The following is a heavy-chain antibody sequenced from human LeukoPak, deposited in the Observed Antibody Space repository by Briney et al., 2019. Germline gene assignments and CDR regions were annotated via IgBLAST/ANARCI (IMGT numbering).Heavy chain of an antibody. D-gene: IGHD6-19*01. V-gene: IGHV1-18*01. CDR3: AGIAVVGTSYFDY. CDR2: ISVYNGNT. Sequence: GASVKVSCKASGYTFTSYGISWVRQAPGQGLEWMGWISVYNGNTNDAQKLQGRVTMTTDTSTSTAYMELRSLRSDDTAVYYCAGIAVVGTSYFDYWGQGTLVTISS. J-gene: IGHJ4*02. CDR1: GYTFTSYG.